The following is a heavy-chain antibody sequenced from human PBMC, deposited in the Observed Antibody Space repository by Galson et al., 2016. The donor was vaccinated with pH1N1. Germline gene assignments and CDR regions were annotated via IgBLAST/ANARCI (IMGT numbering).Heavy chain of an antibody. CDR3: ARGRGGLAGYYYGLDV. CDR1: ADTFNRYG. CDR2: INTRNGYT. V-gene: IGHV1-18*01. D-gene: IGHD6-25*01. J-gene: IGHJ6*02. Sequence: SVKVSCKASADTFNRYGITWVLQAPGQGLQWMGWINTRNGYTRISQKFQGRVTMTTDTTTRTVYMDLGSLKSDDTGVYYCARGRGGLAGYYYGLDVWGQGTTVTVSS.